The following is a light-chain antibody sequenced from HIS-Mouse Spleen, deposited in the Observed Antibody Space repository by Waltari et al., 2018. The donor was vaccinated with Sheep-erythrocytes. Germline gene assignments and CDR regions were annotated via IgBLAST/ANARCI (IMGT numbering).Light chain of an antibody. Sequence: QSALTQPRSVSGSPGQSVTISCTGTSSEVGGYNYVSWYQQHPGKAPKPLIYDVSKRPSGLPDRFSGSKSGNTASLTISGLQAEDEADYYCCSYAGSYNHVFATGTKVTVL. J-gene: IGLJ1*01. CDR1: SSEVGGYNY. V-gene: IGLV2-11*01. CDR2: DVS. CDR3: CSYAGSYNHV.